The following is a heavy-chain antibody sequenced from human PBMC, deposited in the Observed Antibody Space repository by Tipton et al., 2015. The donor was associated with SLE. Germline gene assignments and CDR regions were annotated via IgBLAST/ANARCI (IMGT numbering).Heavy chain of an antibody. V-gene: IGHV4-34*01. J-gene: IGHJ6*03. D-gene: IGHD3-10*01. CDR2: INHSGST. CDR3: ARGLKGYGSGSYYRGYYYYMDV. Sequence: TLSLTCAVYGGSFSGYYWSWIRQPPGKGLEWIGEINHSGSTKYNPSPKRRVTISVDTSKNQFSLKLSSVTAADTAVYYCARGLKGYGSGSYYRGYYYYMDVWGKGTTVTVSS. CDR1: GGSFSGYY.